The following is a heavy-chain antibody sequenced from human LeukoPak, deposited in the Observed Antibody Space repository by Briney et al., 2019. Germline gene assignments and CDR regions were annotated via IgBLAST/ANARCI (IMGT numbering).Heavy chain of an antibody. J-gene: IGHJ4*02. CDR1: GFTFSSYW. V-gene: IGHV3-74*01. CDR2: IDSYGRST. D-gene: IGHD2-2*01. CDR3: ARDSSYLPDY. Sequence: GGSLRLSCAASGFTFSSYWMHWVRQAPGKGLVWVSRIDSYGRSTSYADSVKGRFTISRDNAKNTLYLQMNSLRAEDTAVYYCARDSSYLPDYWSQGTLVTISS.